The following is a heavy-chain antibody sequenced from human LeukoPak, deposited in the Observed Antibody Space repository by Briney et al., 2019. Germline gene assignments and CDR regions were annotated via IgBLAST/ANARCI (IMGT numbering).Heavy chain of an antibody. CDR2: FTISGGST. CDR1: GFTFSSYA. J-gene: IGHJ4*02. Sequence: PGGSLRLSCAASGFTFSSYAMNWVRQAPGKGLEWVSVFTISGGSTYYADSVKGRFTISRDNSKNTLYLQMNSLSAEDTAIYYCAKAMTGSIYYLDSWGQGTLVTVSS. V-gene: IGHV3-23*01. D-gene: IGHD3-9*01. CDR3: AKAMTGSIYYLDS.